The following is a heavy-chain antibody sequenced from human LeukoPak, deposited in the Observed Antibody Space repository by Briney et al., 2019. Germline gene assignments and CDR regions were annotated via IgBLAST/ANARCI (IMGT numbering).Heavy chain of an antibody. J-gene: IGHJ3*02. CDR1: GFTFSSYA. V-gene: IGHV3-30*04. CDR3: ARVSQAVAGTVDAFDI. CDR2: ISYDGSNK. D-gene: IGHD6-19*01. Sequence: PGGTLRLSCAASGFTFSSYAMHWVRQAPRKGLGWVAVISYDGSNKYYADSVKGRFTISRDNSKNTLYLQMNSLRAEDTAVYYCARVSQAVAGTVDAFDIWGQGTMVTVSS.